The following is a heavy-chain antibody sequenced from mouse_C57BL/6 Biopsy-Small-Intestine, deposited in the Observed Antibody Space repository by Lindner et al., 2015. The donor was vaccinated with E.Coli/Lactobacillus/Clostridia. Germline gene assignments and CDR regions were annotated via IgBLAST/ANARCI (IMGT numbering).Heavy chain of an antibody. CDR1: GYAFSNSW. CDR3: ARGIITVVTDF. V-gene: IGHV1-82*01. Sequence: VQLQESGPELVKPGASVKISCKASGYAFSNSWIIWVKQRPGKGLEWIGRIYPGDGDTDYNGKFKGKATLTADKSSNTAYMQLSSLTSEDSAVYFCARGIITVVTDFWGQGTTLTVSS. CDR2: IYPGDGDT. J-gene: IGHJ2*01. D-gene: IGHD1-1*01.